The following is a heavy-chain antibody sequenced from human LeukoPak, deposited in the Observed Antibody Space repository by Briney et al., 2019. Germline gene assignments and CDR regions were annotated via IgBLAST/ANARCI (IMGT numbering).Heavy chain of an antibody. CDR2: ISSSGSTI. V-gene: IGHV3-11*01. CDR3: ARDLRYGDYSLDY. CDR1: GFTFSDYY. D-gene: IGHD4-17*01. J-gene: IGHJ4*02. Sequence: EGSLRLSCAASGFTFSDYYMSWIRQAPGKGLGWVSYISSSGSTIYYADSVKGRFIISRDNAKNSLFLQMNSLRAEDTAVYYCARDLRYGDYSLDYWGQGTLVTVSS.